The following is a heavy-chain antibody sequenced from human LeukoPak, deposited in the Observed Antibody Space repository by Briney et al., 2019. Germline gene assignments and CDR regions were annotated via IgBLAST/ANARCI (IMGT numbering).Heavy chain of an antibody. D-gene: IGHD2-15*01. CDR3: ARGTDCSGGSCYSWPKLGVYYGMDV. J-gene: IGHJ6*02. Sequence: GRSLRLSCAASGFTFSNYWMHWVRQAPGKGLVWVSRISTDESSTTYADSVKGRFTISRDNAKNTLYLQMNSLRAEDTAVYYCARGTDCSGGSCYSWPKLGVYYGMDVWGQGTTVTVSS. CDR2: ISTDESST. CDR1: GFTFSNYW. V-gene: IGHV3-74*01.